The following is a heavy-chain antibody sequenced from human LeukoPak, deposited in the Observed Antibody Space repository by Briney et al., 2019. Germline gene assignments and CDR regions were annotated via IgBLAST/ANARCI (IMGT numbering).Heavy chain of an antibody. CDR1: GYTFTSYG. CDR3: ARALGLGHDNYYYYGMDV. J-gene: IGHJ6*04. V-gene: IGHV1-18*04. D-gene: IGHD6-19*01. CDR2: ISAYNGNT. Sequence: ASVKVSCKASGYTFTSYGISWVRRAPGQGLEWMGWISAYNGNTNYAQKLQGRVTMTTDTSTSTAYMELRSLRSDDTAVYYCARALGLGHDNYYYYGMDVWGKGTTVAVSS.